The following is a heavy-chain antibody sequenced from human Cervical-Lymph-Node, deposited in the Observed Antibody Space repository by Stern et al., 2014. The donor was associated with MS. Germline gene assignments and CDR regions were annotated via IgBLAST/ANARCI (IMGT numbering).Heavy chain of an antibody. V-gene: IGHV3-33*01. CDR1: GFTFSSYG. D-gene: IGHD3-3*01. CDR3: ARELLGLWSGRNIPLFDP. J-gene: IGHJ5*02. CDR2: IWYGGSNE. Sequence: VQLVESGGGVVQPGRSLRLSCAASGFTFSSYGMFWVRPAPGKGLEWVAVIWYGGSNESYGDYVKGRFTISRDNSKNTLYLQMNSLRDEDTAVYYCARELLGLWSGRNIPLFDPRGQGALVTVSS.